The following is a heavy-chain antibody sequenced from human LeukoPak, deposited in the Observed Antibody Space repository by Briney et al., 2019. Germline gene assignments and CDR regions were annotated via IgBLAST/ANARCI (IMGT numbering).Heavy chain of an antibody. D-gene: IGHD5-12*01. CDR3: AKYRGYSGYEPIDY. J-gene: IGHJ4*02. CDR1: GFTFSSYW. CDR2: ISGGGAI. Sequence: GGSLRLSCAASGFTFSSYWMSWVRQAPGKGLEWVSAISGGGAIYYADSVKGRFTISRDNSKNTLYLQMNSLRAEDTALYYCAKYRGYSGYEPIDYWGQGTLVTVSS. V-gene: IGHV3-23*01.